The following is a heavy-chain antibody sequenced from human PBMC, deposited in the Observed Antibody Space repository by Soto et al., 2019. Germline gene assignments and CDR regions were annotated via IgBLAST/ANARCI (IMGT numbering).Heavy chain of an antibody. CDR3: ARGTKYYYQGMDV. J-gene: IGHJ6*02. CDR2: IYDSGST. V-gene: IGHV4-59*01. Sequence: PSETLSLTCTVSGDSINKYYWTWIRQPPGKGLEWIGYIYDSGSTSYNPSLKSRLTISVDTSKNQFSLKLKSVTAAHTAVYYCARGTKYYYQGMDVWGQGTTVTVSS. CDR1: GDSINKYY.